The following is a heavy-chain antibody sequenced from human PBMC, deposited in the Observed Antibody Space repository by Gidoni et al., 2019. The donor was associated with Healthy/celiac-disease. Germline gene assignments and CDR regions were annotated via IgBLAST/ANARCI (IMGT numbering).Heavy chain of an antibody. CDR1: GSS. Sequence: GSSSCWIRQHPGKGLEWIGYIYYSGSTYYNPSLKSRVTISVDTSKNQFSLKLSSVTAAATAVYYCAREIRGYDILTGYYNVPYFDYWGQGTLVTVSS. J-gene: IGHJ4*02. V-gene: IGHV4-31*02. CDR3: AREIRGYDILTGYYNVPYFDY. CDR2: IYYSGST. D-gene: IGHD3-9*01.